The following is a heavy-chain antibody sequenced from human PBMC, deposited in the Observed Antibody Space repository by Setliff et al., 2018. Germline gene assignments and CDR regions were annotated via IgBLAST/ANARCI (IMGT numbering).Heavy chain of an antibody. J-gene: IGHJ4*02. CDR1: GFTFSSYA. CDR3: AKVRVRGGTMVTIRYYFDY. V-gene: IGHV3-23*01. Sequence: GESLKISCAASGFTFSSYAMSWVRQAPGKGLEWVSAISGSGGSTYYADSVKGRFTISRDNSKNTLYLQMNGLRAEDTAVYYCAKVRVRGGTMVTIRYYFDYWGQGTLVTVSS. CDR2: ISGSGGST. D-gene: IGHD4-17*01.